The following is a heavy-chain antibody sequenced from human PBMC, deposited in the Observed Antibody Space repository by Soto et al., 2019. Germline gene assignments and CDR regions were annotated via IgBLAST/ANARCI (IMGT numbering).Heavy chain of an antibody. CDR1: GFTFSSYG. J-gene: IGHJ5*02. D-gene: IGHD6-13*01. CDR2: ISYDGSNK. V-gene: IGHV3-30*18. CDR3: AKDVWVAAAGHGWFDP. Sequence: QVQLVESGGGVVQPGRSLRLSCAASGFTFSSYGMHWVRQAPGKGLEWAAVISYDGSNKYYADSVKGRFTISRDNSKNTLYLQMNSLRAEDTAVYYCAKDVWVAAAGHGWFDPWGQGTLVTVSS.